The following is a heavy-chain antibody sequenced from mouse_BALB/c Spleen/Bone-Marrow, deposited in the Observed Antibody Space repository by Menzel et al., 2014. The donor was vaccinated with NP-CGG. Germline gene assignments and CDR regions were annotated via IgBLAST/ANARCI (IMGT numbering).Heavy chain of an antibody. D-gene: IGHD2-1*01. CDR3: TRWNGHYEGFAY. CDR1: GYTFTTYW. CDR2: IYPGSGNT. V-gene: IGHV1S22*01. J-gene: IGHJ3*01. Sequence: LQQSGPELVRPGASVKLSCKASGYTFTTYWIHWVKQRHGQGLEWIGNIYPGSGNTNYGEKFKTKGTLTVDTSSSTAYMHLSSLTSEDSAVYYCTRWNGHYEGFAYWGQGTLVTVAA.